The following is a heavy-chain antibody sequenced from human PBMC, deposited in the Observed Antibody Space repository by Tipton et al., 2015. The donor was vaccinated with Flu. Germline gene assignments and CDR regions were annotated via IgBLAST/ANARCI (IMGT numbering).Heavy chain of an antibody. CDR2: IYYSGST. V-gene: IGHV4-31*03. Sequence: TLSLTCTVSGGSISSGGYYWSWIRQHPGKGLEWIGYIYYSGSTYYNPFLKSRVTISVDTSKNQFSLKLSSVTAADTAVYYCARDPGYYYDSSGYYAGAFDIWGQGTMVTVSS. CDR3: ARDPGYYYDSSGYYAGAFDI. D-gene: IGHD3-22*01. J-gene: IGHJ3*02. CDR1: GGSISSGGYY.